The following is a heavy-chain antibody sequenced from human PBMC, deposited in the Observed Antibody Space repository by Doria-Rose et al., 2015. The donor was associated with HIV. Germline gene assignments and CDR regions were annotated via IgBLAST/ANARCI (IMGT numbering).Heavy chain of an antibody. J-gene: IGHJ4*02. Sequence: QVTLKESGPVLVKPTETLTLTCTVSGVSLSSPGMGVSWIRQPPGKALEWLANMFLDDERFYKTSLKSRLIISRGTSKSQVVLTMTDMDPVDTATYYCARIKSSRWYHKYYFDFWGQGTLVIVSA. CDR2: MFLDDER. V-gene: IGHV2-26*01. D-gene: IGHD6-13*01. CDR1: GVSLSSPGMG. CDR3: ARIKSSRWYHKYYFDF.